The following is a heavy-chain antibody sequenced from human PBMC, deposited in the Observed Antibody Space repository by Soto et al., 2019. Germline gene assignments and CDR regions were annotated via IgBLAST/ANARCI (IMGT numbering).Heavy chain of an antibody. Sequence: QVQLVESGGDVVQPGTSLRLSCAASGFTFSNYGMHWVRQAPGTGLEWVTLISYDGGNKYYADSVKGRFTISRDNSKNTLYLQMNSLRVDDTAVYYCAKRSGIAVTGAEISDLWGRDTLVTVSS. D-gene: IGHD6-19*01. CDR2: ISYDGGNK. CDR3: AKRSGIAVTGAEISDL. J-gene: IGHJ2*01. CDR1: GFTFSNYG. V-gene: IGHV3-30*18.